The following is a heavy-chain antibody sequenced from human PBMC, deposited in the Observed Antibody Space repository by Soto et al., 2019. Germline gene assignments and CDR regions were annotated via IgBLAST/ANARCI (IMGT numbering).Heavy chain of an antibody. Sequence: QLQLQESGPGLVKPSETLSLTCTVSGGSISSSSYYWGWIRQPPGKGLEWIGSIYYSGSTYYNPSLKSRVTIAVDTSKTQLSLKLSSVTAAETAAYYCARTRGRGYCSSTSSSCAFDIWGQGTMVTVSS. CDR3: ARTRGRGYCSSTSSSCAFDI. J-gene: IGHJ3*02. V-gene: IGHV4-39*01. CDR1: GGSISSSSYY. CDR2: IYYSGST. D-gene: IGHD2-2*01.